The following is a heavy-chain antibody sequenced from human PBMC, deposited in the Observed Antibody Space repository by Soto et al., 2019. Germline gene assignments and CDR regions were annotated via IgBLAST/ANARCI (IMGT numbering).Heavy chain of an antibody. V-gene: IGHV3-30*03. CDR3: ARDRDAGWCVMDV. D-gene: IGHD3-9*01. CDR2: ISGDATRI. Sequence: QVQVVESGGGVVQPGTSLRLSCVASGFGFNFFGIHWVRQAPGKGLEWVAGISGDATRIYYADDLKGRVTISRVNSESTLDLQMHSLRPEDTALYDCARDRDAGWCVMDVWGQGTTVTV. CDR1: GFGFNFFG. J-gene: IGHJ6*02.